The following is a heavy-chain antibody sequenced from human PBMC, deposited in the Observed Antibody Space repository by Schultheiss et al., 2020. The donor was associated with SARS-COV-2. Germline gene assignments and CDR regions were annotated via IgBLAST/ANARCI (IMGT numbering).Heavy chain of an antibody. Sequence: GGSLRLSCAASGFTFSSDVIHWVRQAPGKGGKGLEWVAVISYDGSNKYYADSVKGRFTISRDNSKNTLYLQMNSLRAEDTAVYYCAKDSRPRAFDIWGQGTMVTVSS. CDR1: GFTFSSDV. V-gene: IGHV3-30-3*02. D-gene: IGHD6-6*01. CDR2: ISYDGSNK. CDR3: AKDSRPRAFDI. J-gene: IGHJ3*02.